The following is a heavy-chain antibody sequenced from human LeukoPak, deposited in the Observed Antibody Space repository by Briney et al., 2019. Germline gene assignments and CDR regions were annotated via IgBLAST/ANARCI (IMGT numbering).Heavy chain of an antibody. CDR1: GGTFSSYA. D-gene: IGHD1-26*01. V-gene: IGHV1-69*04. CDR2: IIPILGIA. CDR3: ARARVGDRFDP. J-gene: IGHJ5*02. Sequence: SVKVSCKASGGTFSSYAISWVRQAPGQGLEWMGRIIPILGIANYAQRFQGRVTITADKSTSTAYMELSSLRSEDTAVYYCARARVGDRFDPWGQGTLVTVSS.